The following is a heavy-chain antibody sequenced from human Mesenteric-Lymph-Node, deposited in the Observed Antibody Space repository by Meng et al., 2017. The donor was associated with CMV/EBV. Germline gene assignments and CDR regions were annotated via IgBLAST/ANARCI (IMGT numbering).Heavy chain of an antibody. CDR3: AKDRPVSYSGSPKEGWFDP. Sequence: GESLKISCAASGFTVSSNYMSWVRQAPGKGLEWVANIKADGSDKYSVDSVKGRFTISRDNAKNSLYLQMNSLRAEDTAVYYCAKDRPVSYSGSPKEGWFDPWGQGTLVTVSS. CDR1: GFTVSSNY. CDR2: IKADGSDK. D-gene: IGHD1-26*01. J-gene: IGHJ5*02. V-gene: IGHV3-7*03.